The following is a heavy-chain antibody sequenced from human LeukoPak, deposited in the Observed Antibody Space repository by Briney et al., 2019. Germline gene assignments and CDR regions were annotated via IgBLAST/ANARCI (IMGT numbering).Heavy chain of an antibody. J-gene: IGHJ3*02. D-gene: IGHD4-23*01. V-gene: IGHV3-21*01. CDR1: GFTFSSYS. CDR2: ISSSSSYI. CDR3: ARDRGTVVIHTDAFDI. Sequence: GGSLRLSCAASGFTFSSYSMNWVRQAPGKGLEWVSSISSSSSYIYYADSVKGRFTISRDNAKNSLYLQMNSLRAEDTAVYYCARDRGTVVIHTDAFDIWGQGTMVTVSS.